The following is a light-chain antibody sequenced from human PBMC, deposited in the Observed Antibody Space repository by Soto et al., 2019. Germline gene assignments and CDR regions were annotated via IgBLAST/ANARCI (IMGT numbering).Light chain of an antibody. Sequence: EIVMTQSPATLSVSPGERATLSCRASQSVSSNLAWYQQKPGQAPRLLIYGASTRATGIPARFSGSGSGTEFTLTISSLQSEDFAVYYCQQYNNPAETFGQGTKVEIK. V-gene: IGKV3-15*01. CDR2: GAS. CDR3: QQYNNPAET. CDR1: QSVSSN. J-gene: IGKJ1*01.